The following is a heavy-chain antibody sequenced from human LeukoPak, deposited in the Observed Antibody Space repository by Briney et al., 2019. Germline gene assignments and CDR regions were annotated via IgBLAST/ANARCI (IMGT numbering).Heavy chain of an antibody. CDR3: ARGGQWPPYWYYCYYMDV. CDR1: GGSISSSSYY. D-gene: IGHD6-19*01. V-gene: IGHV4-39*07. Sequence: PSETLSLTCTVSGGSISSSSYYWGWIRQPPGKGLEWIGSIYYSGSTYYNPSLKSRVTISVDTSKNQFSLKLSSVTAADTAVYYCARGGQWPPYWYYCYYMDVWGKGTTVTVSS. CDR2: IYYSGST. J-gene: IGHJ6*03.